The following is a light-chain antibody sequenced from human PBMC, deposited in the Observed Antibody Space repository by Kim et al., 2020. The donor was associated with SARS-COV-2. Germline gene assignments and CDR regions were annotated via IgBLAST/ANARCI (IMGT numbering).Light chain of an antibody. CDR3: CSYAGSYGYV. V-gene: IGLV2-11*01. Sequence: QSVTTSCTGTSSDVGGYNYVSWYQQHPGKAPKLMIYDVSKRPSGVPDRFSGSKSGNTASLTISGLQAEDEADYYCCSYAGSYGYVFGTGTKVTVL. CDR1: SSDVGGYNY. CDR2: DVS. J-gene: IGLJ1*01.